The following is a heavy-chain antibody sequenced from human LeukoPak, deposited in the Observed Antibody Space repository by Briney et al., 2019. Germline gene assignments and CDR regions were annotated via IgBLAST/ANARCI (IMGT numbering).Heavy chain of an antibody. CDR3: AREPTGIAAAGSVDY. J-gene: IGHJ4*02. D-gene: IGHD6-13*01. CDR2: IYYSGST. V-gene: IGHV4-59*01. Sequence: SETLSLTCTVSGGSISGYYWSWIRQPPGKGLEWIGNIYYSGSTNYNPSLKSRVTISVDTSKNQFSLKLSSVTAADTAVYYCAREPTGIAAAGSVDYWGQGTLVTVSS. CDR1: GGSISGYY.